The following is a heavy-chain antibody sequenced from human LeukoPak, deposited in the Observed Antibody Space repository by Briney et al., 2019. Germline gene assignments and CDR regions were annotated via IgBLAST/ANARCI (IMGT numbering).Heavy chain of an antibody. J-gene: IGHJ4*02. CDR1: GFTFSNAW. V-gene: IGHV3-15*01. D-gene: IGHD3-16*01. CDR2: IKSKTDGGTT. CDR3: TTYLMITFGGDKNRFDF. Sequence: AGSLRLSCAASGFTFSNAWMNWVRQGPGKELECVGRIKSKTDGGTTDYAAPVKGRFTISRDDSKNTLYLQMNSLKTEDTAVYYCTTYLMITFGGDKNRFDFWGQGTLVTVSS.